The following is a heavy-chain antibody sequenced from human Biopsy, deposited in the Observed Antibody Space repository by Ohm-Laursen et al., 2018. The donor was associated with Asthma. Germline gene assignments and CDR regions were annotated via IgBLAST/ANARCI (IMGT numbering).Heavy chain of an antibody. V-gene: IGHV1-69*06. Sequence: GASVKVSCNASGGTFGNYAISWVRQAPGLGLEWMGVISPVFGSTNIAQKFQGRVTISADIFTKTAYLEVSSLRSDDTAVYYCASPSSSREILYYYYNMDIWGQGTTVTV. J-gene: IGHJ6*02. D-gene: IGHD6-13*01. CDR1: GGTFGNYA. CDR2: ISPVFGST. CDR3: ASPSSSREILYYYYNMDI.